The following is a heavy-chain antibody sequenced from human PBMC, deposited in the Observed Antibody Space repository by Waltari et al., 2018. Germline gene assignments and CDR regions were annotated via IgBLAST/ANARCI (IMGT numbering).Heavy chain of an antibody. Sequence: QLQLQESGPGLVKPSETLSLTCTVSGGSISSSSYYWGWIRQPPGKGLEWIGSIYYRGSTYYNPSLKSRVTISVDTSKNQFALKLSSVTAADTAVYYCLGMVHPLRPPVGEDYWGQGTLVTVSS. V-gene: IGHV4-39*01. J-gene: IGHJ4*02. CDR1: GGSISSSSYY. D-gene: IGHD1-26*01. CDR3: LGMVHPLRPPVGEDY. CDR2: IYYRGST.